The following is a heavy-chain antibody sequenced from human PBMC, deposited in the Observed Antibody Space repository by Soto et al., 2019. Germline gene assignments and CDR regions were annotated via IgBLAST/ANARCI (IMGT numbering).Heavy chain of an antibody. Sequence: QVHLVQSGAEVKKPGSSVRVSCKASGGTFSTDSINWLRQAPGQGLEWMGGIIPIFGTSDYAPRFQGRVTITADQSTRTAYMELSSLIFQDAAVYYCARRHEFGGNSDAFDIWGQGTMVTVSS. D-gene: IGHD2-21*02. V-gene: IGHV1-69*12. CDR1: GGTFSTDS. CDR3: ARRHEFGGNSDAFDI. CDR2: IIPIFGTS. J-gene: IGHJ3*02.